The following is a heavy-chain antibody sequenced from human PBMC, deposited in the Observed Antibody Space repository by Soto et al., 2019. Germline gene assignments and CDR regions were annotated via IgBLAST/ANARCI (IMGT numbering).Heavy chain of an antibody. J-gene: IGHJ5*02. D-gene: IGHD3-10*01. CDR1: GFTFSTFD. Sequence: GGSLRLSCAGSGFTFSTFDIHWVRQAPGKGLEWVSGIGTLSDTFYAASVQGRFTISRQNAKNSVYLQMNSLRAGDTAFYYCARGRSFSYDSTPPPMFDPWGQGTLVTVSS. V-gene: IGHV3-13*01. CDR2: IGTLSDT. CDR3: ARGRSFSYDSTPPPMFDP.